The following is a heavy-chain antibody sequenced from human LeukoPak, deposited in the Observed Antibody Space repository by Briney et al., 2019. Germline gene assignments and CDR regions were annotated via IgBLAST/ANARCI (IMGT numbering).Heavy chain of an antibody. D-gene: IGHD6-13*01. CDR1: GYTFTGYY. CDR2: INPNSGGT. CDR3: ARGSWYGGSDAFDI. Sequence: ASVKVSCKASGYTFTGYYMHWVRQAPGQGLEWMGWINPNSGGTNYAQKFQGRVTMTRDTSISTAYMELSRLRSDGTAVYYCARGSWYGGSDAFDIWGQGTMVTVSS. V-gene: IGHV1-2*02. J-gene: IGHJ3*02.